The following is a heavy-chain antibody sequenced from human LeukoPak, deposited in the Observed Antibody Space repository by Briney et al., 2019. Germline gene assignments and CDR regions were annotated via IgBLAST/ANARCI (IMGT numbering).Heavy chain of an antibody. J-gene: IGHJ4*02. CDR1: GASFSGNY. CDR3: ARSYCSGGSCWVYFDY. CDR2: INHSGST. D-gene: IGHD2-15*01. V-gene: IGHV4-34*01. Sequence: SETLSLTCVVYGASFSGNYWTWIRQPPGKGLEWIGEINHSGSTNYNPSLKSRVTMSVDTSKNQFSLKLSSVTAADTAIYYCARSYCSGGSCWVYFDYWGQGTLVTVSS.